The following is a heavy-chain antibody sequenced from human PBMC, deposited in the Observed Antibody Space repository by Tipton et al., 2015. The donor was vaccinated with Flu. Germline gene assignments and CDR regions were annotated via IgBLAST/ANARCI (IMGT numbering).Heavy chain of an antibody. Sequence: SLRLSCAASGFTFSSYAMSWVRQAPGKGLEWVSAISGSGGSTYYADSVKGRFTISRDNSKNTLYLQMNSLRAEDTAVYYCAKELCVTIFGVVTCGFDPWGQGTLVTVSS. J-gene: IGHJ5*02. V-gene: IGHV3-23*01. CDR1: GFTFSSYA. D-gene: IGHD3-3*01. CDR2: ISGSGGST. CDR3: AKELCVTIFGVVTCGFDP.